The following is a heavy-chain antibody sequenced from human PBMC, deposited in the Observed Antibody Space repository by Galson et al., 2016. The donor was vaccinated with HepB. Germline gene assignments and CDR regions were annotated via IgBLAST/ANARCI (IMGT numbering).Heavy chain of an antibody. CDR1: GFTFSNYN. Sequence: SLRLSCAASGFTFSNYNINWVRQAPGKGLEWLSYISSTSRTVSYADSVQGRFTISRDSATNSVYLQMNRLRAEDTAVYYCARGGGFTAWGHDYWGQGTLVTVSS. D-gene: IGHD3-16*01. V-gene: IGHV3-48*01. CDR2: ISSTSRTV. J-gene: IGHJ4*02. CDR3: ARGGGFTAWGHDY.